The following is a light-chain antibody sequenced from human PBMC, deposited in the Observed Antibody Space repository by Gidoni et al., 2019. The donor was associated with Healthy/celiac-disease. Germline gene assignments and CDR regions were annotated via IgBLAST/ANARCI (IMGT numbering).Light chain of an antibody. CDR3: QQYNNWPSWT. V-gene: IGKV3D-15*01. CDR2: GAS. J-gene: IGKJ1*01. CDR1: QSVSSN. Sequence: EIVMTQSPATLSVSPGERATLSCRASQSVSSNFAWYQQKPGQAPRLLIYGASIRATGIPARFSGSGSGTEFTLTISSLQSEDFAVYYCQQYNNWPSWTFGQGTKVEIK.